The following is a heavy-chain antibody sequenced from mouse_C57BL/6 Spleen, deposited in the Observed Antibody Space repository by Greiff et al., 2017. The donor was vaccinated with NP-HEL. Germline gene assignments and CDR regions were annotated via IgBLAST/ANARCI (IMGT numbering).Heavy chain of an antibody. J-gene: IGHJ4*01. CDR1: GFNFSSYA. D-gene: IGHD6-1*01. V-gene: IGHV5-9-1*02. CDR2: ISSGGDYI. CDR3: TREAPLAMGY. Sequence: DVHLVESGEGLVKPGGSLKLSCAASGFNFSSYAMSWVRQTPEKRLEWVAYISSGGDYIYYADTVKGRFTSSRDNARNTLYLQMSSLKSEDTAMYYCTREAPLAMGYWGQGTSVTVSS.